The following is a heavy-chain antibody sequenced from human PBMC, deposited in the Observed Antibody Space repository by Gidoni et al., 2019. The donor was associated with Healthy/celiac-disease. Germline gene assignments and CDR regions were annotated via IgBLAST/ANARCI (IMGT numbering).Heavy chain of an antibody. D-gene: IGHD2-2*01. V-gene: IGHV3-64D*06. CDR1: GFTFRSYA. CDR2: ISSNGGST. Sequence: EVQLVESGGGLVQPGGSLRLSCSASGFTFRSYAMPWVRKAPGKGLEYGSAISSNGGSTYYADSVKGRFTISRDNSKNTLYLQMSSLRAEDTAVYYCVPMGGSTRFRGRDYYYYMDVWGKGTTVTVSS. CDR3: VPMGGSTRFRGRDYYYYMDV. J-gene: IGHJ6*03.